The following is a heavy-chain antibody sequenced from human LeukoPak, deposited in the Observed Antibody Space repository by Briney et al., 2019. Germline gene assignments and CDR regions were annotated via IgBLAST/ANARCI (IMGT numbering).Heavy chain of an antibody. CDR1: GGSISSSSYY. V-gene: IGHV4-39*07. CDR2: IYYSGST. J-gene: IGHJ4*02. CDR3: ARARGYYDSSGYYKIPAYYFDY. Sequence: SETLSLTCTVSGGSISSSSYYWRWIRQPPGKGLEWIGSIYYSGSTYYNPSLKSRVTISVDTSKNQFSLKLSSVTAADTAVYYCARARGYYDSSGYYKIPAYYFDYWGQGTLVTVSS. D-gene: IGHD3-22*01.